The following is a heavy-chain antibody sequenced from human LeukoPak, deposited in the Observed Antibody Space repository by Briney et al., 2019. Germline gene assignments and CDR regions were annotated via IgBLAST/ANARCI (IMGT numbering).Heavy chain of an antibody. CDR2: ISSSSSYI. Sequence: GSLRLSCAASGFTFSSYSMNWVRQAPGKGLEWVSSISSSSSYIYYADSVKGRFTISRDNAKNSLYLQMNSLRAEDTAVYYCARGGESTGPLFDYWGQGTLVTVSS. D-gene: IGHD4-17*01. V-gene: IGHV3-21*01. CDR3: ARGGESTGPLFDY. J-gene: IGHJ4*02. CDR1: GFTFSSYS.